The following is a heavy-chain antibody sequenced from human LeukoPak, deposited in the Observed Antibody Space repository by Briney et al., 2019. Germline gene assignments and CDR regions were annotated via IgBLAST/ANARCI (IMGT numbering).Heavy chain of an antibody. J-gene: IGHJ5*02. CDR3: ATTAMVRDSSGSTRRGNWFDP. Sequence: ASVKVSCKASGYTFTGYYMHWVRQAPGQGLEWMGWINPNSGGTNYAQKFQGRVTMTRDTSISTAYMELSRLRSDDTAVYYCATTAMVRDSSGSTRRGNWFDPWGQGTLVTVSS. V-gene: IGHV1-2*02. D-gene: IGHD5-18*01. CDR2: INPNSGGT. CDR1: GYTFTGYY.